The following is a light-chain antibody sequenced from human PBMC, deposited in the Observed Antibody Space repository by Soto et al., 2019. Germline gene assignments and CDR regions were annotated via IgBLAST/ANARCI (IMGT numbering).Light chain of an antibody. J-gene: IGLJ2*01. CDR1: STDVGRYNL. V-gene: IGLV2-23*01. Sequence: QSALTQPASVSGSPGQSITVSCTGTSTDVGRYNLVSWYQQHPGKAPKLIIYEGSKRPSGVSNRFSGSKSGNTASLTISGLQAEDEADYYCCSYAGSRTFIFGGGTKLTVL. CDR3: CSYAGSRTFI. CDR2: EGS.